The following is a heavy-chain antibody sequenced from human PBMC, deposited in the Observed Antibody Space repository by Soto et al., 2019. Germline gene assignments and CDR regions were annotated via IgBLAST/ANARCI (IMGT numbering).Heavy chain of an antibody. J-gene: IGHJ6*02. D-gene: IGHD3-22*01. V-gene: IGHV4-4*02. CDR3: ARDANLYYDSSRAYYYGMDV. Sequence: SETLSLTCAVSGGSISSSNWWSWVRQPPGKGLEWIGEIYHSGSTNYNPSLKSRVTISVDKSKNQFSLKLSSVTAADTAVYYCARDANLYYDSSRAYYYGMDVWGQGTTVTVS. CDR2: IYHSGST. CDR1: GGSISSSNW.